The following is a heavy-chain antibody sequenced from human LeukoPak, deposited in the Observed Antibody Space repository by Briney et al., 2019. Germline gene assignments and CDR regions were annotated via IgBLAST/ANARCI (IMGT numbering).Heavy chain of an antibody. CDR1: GFTFSSYW. D-gene: IGHD2-2*01. Sequence: GGSLRLSCAASGFTFSSYWMSLVRQAPGKGLEWVANIKQDGSEKYYVDSVKGRFTISRDNAKNSLYLQMNSLRAEDTAVYYCAREIVVVPAAMIGVPYYYYYGMDVWGQGTTVTVSS. CDR2: IKQDGSEK. V-gene: IGHV3-7*01. CDR3: AREIVVVPAAMIGVPYYYYYGMDV. J-gene: IGHJ6*02.